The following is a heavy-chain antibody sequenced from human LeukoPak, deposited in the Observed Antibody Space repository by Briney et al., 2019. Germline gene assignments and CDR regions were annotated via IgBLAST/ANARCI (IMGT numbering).Heavy chain of an antibody. CDR2: MSYDGRNK. CDR3: AKDKPPYYDSSGYYFDY. Sequence: GRSLRLSCAASGFTFSSYGMHWVRQAPGKGLEWVAVMSYDGRNKYYADSVKGRFTISRDNSKNTLYLQMNSLRAEDTAVYYCAKDKPPYYDSSGYYFDYWGQGTLVTVSS. J-gene: IGHJ4*02. CDR1: GFTFSSYG. V-gene: IGHV3-30*18. D-gene: IGHD3-22*01.